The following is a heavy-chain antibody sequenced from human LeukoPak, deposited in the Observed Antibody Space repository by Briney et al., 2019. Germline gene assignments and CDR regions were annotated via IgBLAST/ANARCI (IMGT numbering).Heavy chain of an antibody. CDR1: GYSFTIYY. CDR2: INPDTGGT. J-gene: IGHJ4*02. D-gene: IGHD5-18*01. CDR3: ATEVTD. Sequence: ASVKVSCKASGYSFTIYYMHWVRQAPGQGPEWMGWINPDTGGTYFAQKFQGRVTMTRDTSISTAYMELSRLRSDDTAVYYCATEVTDWGQGTLVTVSS. V-gene: IGHV1-2*02.